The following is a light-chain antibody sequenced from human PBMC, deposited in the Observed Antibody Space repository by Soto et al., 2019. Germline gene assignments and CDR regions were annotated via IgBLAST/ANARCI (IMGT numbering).Light chain of an antibody. J-gene: IGLJ3*02. V-gene: IGLV1-47*01. CDR2: KNN. Sequence: QSVVTQPPSASGTPGQRVTISCSGSSSNIGSNYVYWYQYLPGTAPKVLIYKNNHRPSGVPDRFSGSKSDTSASLAISGLRSEDEAHYYCAVWDDSLSGVVFGGGTKLTVL. CDR1: SSNIGSNY. CDR3: AVWDDSLSGVV.